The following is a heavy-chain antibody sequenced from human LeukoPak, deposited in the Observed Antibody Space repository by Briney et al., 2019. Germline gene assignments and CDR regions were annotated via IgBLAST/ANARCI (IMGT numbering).Heavy chain of an antibody. V-gene: IGHV4-34*01. CDR2: INHSGST. CDR3: AGAGSYLEDFDY. Sequence: SETLSLTCAVYGGSFSGYYWSWIRQPPGKGLEWIGEINHSGSTNYNPSLKSRVTISVDTSKNQFSLKLSSVTAADTAVYYCAGAGSYLEDFDYWGQGTLVTVSS. CDR1: GGSFSGYY. D-gene: IGHD1-26*01. J-gene: IGHJ4*02.